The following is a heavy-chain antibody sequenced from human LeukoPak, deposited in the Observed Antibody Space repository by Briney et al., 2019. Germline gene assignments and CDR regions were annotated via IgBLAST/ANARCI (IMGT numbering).Heavy chain of an antibody. Sequence: GGSLRLSCAASGFTFSSYSMNWVRQAPGKGLEWVSSISSSSSYIYYADSVKGRFTISRDNAKNSLYLQMNSLRAEDTAVYFCARAIVVVAAQYYFDYWGQGALVTVSS. CDR3: ARAIVVVAAQYYFDY. V-gene: IGHV3-21*01. D-gene: IGHD2-15*01. CDR2: ISSSSSYI. CDR1: GFTFSSYS. J-gene: IGHJ4*02.